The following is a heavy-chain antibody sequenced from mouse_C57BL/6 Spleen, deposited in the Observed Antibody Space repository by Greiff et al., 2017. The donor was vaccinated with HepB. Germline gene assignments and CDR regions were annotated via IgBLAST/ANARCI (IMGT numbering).Heavy chain of an antibody. V-gene: IGHV1-76*01. J-gene: IGHJ1*03. Sequence: VQLQQSGAELVRPGASVKLSCKASGYTFTDYYINWVKQRPGQGLEWIARIYPGSGNTYYNEKFKGKATLTAEKSSSTAYMQLSSLTSEDSSVYFCARSSLLNWYFDVWGTGTTVTVSS. D-gene: IGHD1-1*01. CDR2: IYPGSGNT. CDR1: GYTFTDYY. CDR3: ARSSLLNWYFDV.